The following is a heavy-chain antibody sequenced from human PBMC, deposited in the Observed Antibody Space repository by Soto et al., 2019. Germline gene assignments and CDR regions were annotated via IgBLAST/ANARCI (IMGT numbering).Heavy chain of an antibody. V-gene: IGHV4-30-4*01. CDR3: ARVLVVVAASRCDAFDI. CDR1: GGSISSGDYY. D-gene: IGHD2-15*01. Sequence: SETLSLTCTVSGGSISSGDYYWSWIRQPPGKGLEWIGYIYYSGSTYYNPSLKSRVTISVYTSKNQFSLKLSSVTAADTAVYYCARVLVVVAASRCDAFDIWGQGTMVTVSS. CDR2: IYYSGST. J-gene: IGHJ3*02.